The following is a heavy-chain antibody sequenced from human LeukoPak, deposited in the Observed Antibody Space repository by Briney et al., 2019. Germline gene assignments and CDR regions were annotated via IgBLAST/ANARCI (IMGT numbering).Heavy chain of an antibody. Sequence: GGSLRLSCAASGFTFSTYWMTWVRQAPGKGLEWVANIKQDGSAKYYVDSLRGRFSISRDDVKNSLFLQMNSLSAEDTAVYYCARCPYDSTGYYSVPSHLDYWGQGTLVTVSS. D-gene: IGHD3-22*01. J-gene: IGHJ4*02. CDR3: ARCPYDSTGYYSVPSHLDY. V-gene: IGHV3-7*01. CDR1: GFTFSTYW. CDR2: IKQDGSAK.